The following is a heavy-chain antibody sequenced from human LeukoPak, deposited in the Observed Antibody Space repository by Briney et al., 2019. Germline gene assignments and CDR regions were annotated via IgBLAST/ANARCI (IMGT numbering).Heavy chain of an antibody. CDR2: ISSSSSYI. CDR1: GFTFSSYA. CDR3: AARDVDTAMVT. Sequence: GGSLRLSCAASGFTFSSYAMNWVRQAPGKGLEWVSSISSSSSYIYYADSVKGRFTISRDNAKNSLYLQMNSLRAEDTAVYYCAARDVDTAMVTWGQGTLVTVSS. V-gene: IGHV3-21*01. D-gene: IGHD5-18*01. J-gene: IGHJ5*02.